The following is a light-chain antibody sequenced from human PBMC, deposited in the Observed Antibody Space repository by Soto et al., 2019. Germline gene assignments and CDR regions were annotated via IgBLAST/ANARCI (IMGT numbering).Light chain of an antibody. V-gene: IGKV2-28*01. Sequence: DIVMTQSPLSLPVTPGEPASISCRSSQSLLHSNGYNYLDWYLQKPGQSPQLLIYLGSNRSSGVTDRFSGSGSGTDFTLKISKVEAEDVGVYYCMQALQTPYTFSKRTKV. CDR2: LGS. CDR3: MQALQTPYT. J-gene: IGKJ2*01. CDR1: QSLLHSNGYNY.